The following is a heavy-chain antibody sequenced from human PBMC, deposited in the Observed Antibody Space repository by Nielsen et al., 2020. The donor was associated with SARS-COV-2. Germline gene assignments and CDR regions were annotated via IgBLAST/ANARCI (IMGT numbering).Heavy chain of an antibody. CDR2: IYYSGST. D-gene: IGHD2-2*01. J-gene: IGHJ6*02. CDR1: GGSISSYY. V-gene: IGHV4-59*12. CDR3: AREEYGFGLDV. Sequence: SETLSLTCTVSGGSISSYYWSWIRQPPGKGLEWIGYIYYSGSTYYNPSLRSRVTMSLDTSKNQFSLILTSVTAADTAVYYCAREEYGFGLDVWGQGTTVRVSS.